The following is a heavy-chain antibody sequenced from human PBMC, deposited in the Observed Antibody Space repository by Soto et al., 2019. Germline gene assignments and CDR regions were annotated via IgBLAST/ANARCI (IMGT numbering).Heavy chain of an antibody. CDR3: AREAAMDYYYYGMDV. CDR2: IWYDGSNK. CDR1: GFTFSSYG. Sequence: GGSLRLSCAASGFTFSSYGMHWVRQAPGKGLEWVAVIWYDGSNKYYADSVKGRFTISRDNSKNTLYLQMNSLRAEDTAVYYCAREAAMDYYYYGMDVWGQGTTVTVSS. V-gene: IGHV3-33*01. J-gene: IGHJ6*02. D-gene: IGHD5-18*01.